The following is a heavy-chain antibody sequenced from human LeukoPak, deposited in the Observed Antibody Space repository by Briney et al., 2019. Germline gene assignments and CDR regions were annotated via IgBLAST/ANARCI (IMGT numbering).Heavy chain of an antibody. V-gene: IGHV3-48*03. D-gene: IGHD3-10*01. CDR1: GFTFSNFE. CDR3: ASSPRGVY. J-gene: IGHJ4*02. CDR2: IHSSGTSM. Sequence: GGSLRLSCAASGFTFSNFEMNWVRLAPGKGLEWVSYIHSSGTSMYYADSVKGRFTISRDNAKNSLYLQMNSLRAEDTAVYYCASSPRGVYWGQGTLVTVSS.